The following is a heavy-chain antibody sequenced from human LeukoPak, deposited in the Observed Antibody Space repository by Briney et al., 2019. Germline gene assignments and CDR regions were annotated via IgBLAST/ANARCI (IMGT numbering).Heavy chain of an antibody. J-gene: IGHJ5*02. CDR3: ARPHNSGWEFDP. D-gene: IGHD5-12*01. CDR2: INAGNGNT. Sequence: ASVKVSCKASGYTFTSHAMHWVRQAPGQRLEWMGWINAGNGNTKYSQKFQGRVTITRDTSASTAYMELSSLRSEDTAVYYCARPHNSGWEFDPWGQGTLVTVSS. V-gene: IGHV1-3*01. CDR1: GYTFTSHA.